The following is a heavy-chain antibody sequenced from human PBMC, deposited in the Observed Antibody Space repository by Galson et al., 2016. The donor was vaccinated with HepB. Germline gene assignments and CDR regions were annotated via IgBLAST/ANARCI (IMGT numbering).Heavy chain of an antibody. V-gene: IGHV4-61*01. CDR3: GRGLRGIFGVVIIGD. CDR2: IYNSGNT. J-gene: IGHJ4*02. D-gene: IGHD3-3*01. Sequence: SETLSLTCTVSGDSVSSGSYYWSWIRQPPGRGLEWIGYIYNSGNTNYNPSLKSRVTISVDTPKNQFSLKLSSLTAADTAVYYCGRGLRGIFGVVIIGDWGQGTLVTVSS. CDR1: GDSVSSGSYY.